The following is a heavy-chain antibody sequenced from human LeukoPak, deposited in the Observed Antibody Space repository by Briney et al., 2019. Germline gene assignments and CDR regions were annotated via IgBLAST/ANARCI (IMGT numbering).Heavy chain of an antibody. J-gene: IGHJ4*02. CDR3: ARGRWHYDFWSGYLFDY. V-gene: IGHV4-38-2*02. CDR1: GYSIGTGYY. CDR2: IYGDGTT. Sequence: PSETLSLTCSVSGYSIGTGYYWGWIRQPPGKGLQWIGSIYGDGTTFYNPSLKSRVTISVDTSKNQFSLKLSSVTAADTAVYYCARGRWHYDFWSGYLFDYWGQGTLVTVSS. D-gene: IGHD3-3*01.